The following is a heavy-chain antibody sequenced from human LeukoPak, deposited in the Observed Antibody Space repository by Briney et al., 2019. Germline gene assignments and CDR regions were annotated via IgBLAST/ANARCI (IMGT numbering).Heavy chain of an antibody. CDR2: IKQDGSEI. J-gene: IGHJ4*02. Sequence: GGSLRLSCAASGFTFSSYWMTWVRQAPGKGPEWVANIKQDGSEIYYVDSVKGRFTISRDNAKNSLYLQMNSLRVEDTAVYYCARVLMTPHFDYWGQGTLVTVSS. V-gene: IGHV3-7*01. D-gene: IGHD3-16*01. CDR3: ARVLMTPHFDY. CDR1: GFTFSSYW.